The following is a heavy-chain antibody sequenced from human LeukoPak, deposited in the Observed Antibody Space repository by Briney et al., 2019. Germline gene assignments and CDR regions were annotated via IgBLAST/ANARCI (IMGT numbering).Heavy chain of an antibody. Sequence: GGSLRLSCAASGFAFSNHAMHWIRQAPGKGLEWVAVISYGGRDTYYADSVKGRFTISRDNSKNTVYLQMNSLRPEDTAVYYCARGASYVRREYYFDYGGQETRVTV. J-gene: IGHJ4*02. CDR2: ISYGGRDT. CDR1: GFAFSNHA. V-gene: IGHV3-30*04. CDR3: ARGASYVRREYYFDY. D-gene: IGHD3-10*02.